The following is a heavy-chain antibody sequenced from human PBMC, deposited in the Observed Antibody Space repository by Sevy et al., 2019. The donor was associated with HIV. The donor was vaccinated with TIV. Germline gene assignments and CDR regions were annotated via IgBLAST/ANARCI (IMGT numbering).Heavy chain of an antibody. V-gene: IGHV3-23*01. CDR2: ISATDGST. CDR3: AAGDTSFLADLDF. J-gene: IGHJ4*02. CDR1: GFSISTHA. Sequence: GGSLRLSCGASGFSISTHAMNWVRQAPGRGLEWISGISATDGSTHYADSVKGRFTISRDNSKNTVHLQMNSLRAEDTALYYCAAGDTSFLADLDFWGQGTLVTVSS. D-gene: IGHD5-18*01.